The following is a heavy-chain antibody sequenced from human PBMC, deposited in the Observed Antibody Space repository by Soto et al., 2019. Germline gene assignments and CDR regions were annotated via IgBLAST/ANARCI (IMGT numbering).Heavy chain of an antibody. CDR3: ARATMTYYSYYMDV. CDR1: GGFISGGGYY. D-gene: IGHD1-1*01. V-gene: IGHV4-31*03. Sequence: TSETLSLTCTVSGGFISGGGYYWSWIRQLPGKGLEWIGHIYYSGSTHYNPSLQSRVTISLDTSENLLSLKMSSVTAADTGVYFCARATMTYYSYYMDVWGKGTTVTVSS. J-gene: IGHJ6*03. CDR2: IYYSGST.